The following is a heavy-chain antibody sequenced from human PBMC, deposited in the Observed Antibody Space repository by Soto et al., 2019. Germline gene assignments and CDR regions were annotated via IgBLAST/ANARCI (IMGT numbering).Heavy chain of an antibody. CDR3: ARGAVFGMDV. J-gene: IGHJ6*02. D-gene: IGHD3-10*01. Sequence: GESLKISCAASGFTVSSNYMSWVRQAPGKGLEWVSVIYSGGSTYYADSVKGRFTISRDNSKNTLYLQMNSLRAEDTSVYYCARGAVFGMDVWGQGTTVTVSS. CDR1: GFTVSSNY. CDR2: IYSGGST. V-gene: IGHV3-53*01.